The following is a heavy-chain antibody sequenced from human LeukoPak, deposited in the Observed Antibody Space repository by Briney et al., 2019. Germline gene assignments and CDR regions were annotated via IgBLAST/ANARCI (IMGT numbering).Heavy chain of an antibody. CDR2: ISGSGGST. V-gene: IGHV3-23*01. CDR1: GLTFSSYA. D-gene: IGHD6-13*01. J-gene: IGHJ4*02. CDR3: AKEYSSSWYLV. Sequence: PGESPRLSCAASGLTFSSYAMSWVRQAPGKGLEWVSAISGSGGSTYYADSVKGRLTISRDNSKNTLYLQMNSLRAEDTAVYYCAKEYSSSWYLVWGQGTLVTVSS.